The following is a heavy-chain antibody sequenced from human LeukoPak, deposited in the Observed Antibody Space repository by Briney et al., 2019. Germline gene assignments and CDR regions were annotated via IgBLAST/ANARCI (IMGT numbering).Heavy chain of an antibody. CDR3: ARVAAAADY. V-gene: IGHV4-34*01. CDR2: INHSGST. D-gene: IGHD6-13*01. J-gene: IGHJ4*02. Sequence: SETLSLTCSVSGGSISSDGYYWSWIRQPPGKGLEWIGEINHSGSTNYNPSLKSRVTISVDTSKNQFSLKLSSVTAADTAVYYCARVAAAADYWGQGTLVTVSS. CDR1: GGSISSDGYY.